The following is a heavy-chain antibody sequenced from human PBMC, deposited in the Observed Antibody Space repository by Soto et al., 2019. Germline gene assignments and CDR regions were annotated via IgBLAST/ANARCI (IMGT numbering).Heavy chain of an antibody. V-gene: IGHV1-69*12. CDR2: IIPIFGTA. CDR3: AGCLVPAAMMVYGMDV. D-gene: IGHD2-2*01. J-gene: IGHJ6*02. CDR1: GGTFSSYA. Sequence: QVQLVQSGAEVKKPGSSVKVSCKASGGTFSSYAISWVRQAPGQGLEWMGGIIPIFGTAHYAQKFQGRVTSTADESTSTAYMELSSLRSEDTAVYYCAGCLVPAAMMVYGMDVWGQGTTVTVSS.